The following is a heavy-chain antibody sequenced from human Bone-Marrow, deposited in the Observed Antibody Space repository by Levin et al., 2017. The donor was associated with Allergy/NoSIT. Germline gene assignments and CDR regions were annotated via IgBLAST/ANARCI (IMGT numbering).Heavy chain of an antibody. CDR2: ISGSGGST. V-gene: IGHV3-23*01. Sequence: GGSLRLSCAASGFTFSSYAMSWVRQAPGKGLEWVSGISGSGGSTYYADSVKGRFTISRDNSKNTLYLQMNSLRAEDTAMYHCAKGTRGGCSGSGGSPGAFDIWGQGAMVTVSS. J-gene: IGHJ3*02. CDR3: AKGTRGGCSGSGGSPGAFDI. CDR1: GFTFSSYA. D-gene: IGHD3-10*01.